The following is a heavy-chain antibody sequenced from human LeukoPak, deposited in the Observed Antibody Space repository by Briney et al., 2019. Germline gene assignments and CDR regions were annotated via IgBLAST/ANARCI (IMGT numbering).Heavy chain of an antibody. V-gene: IGHV3-66*01. D-gene: IGHD6-6*01. CDR2: IYSGGST. CDR1: GFSVSRNY. Sequence: GGSLRLSCAASGFSVSRNYMTWVRQAPGEGLEWVSLIYSGGSTSYADSVKGRFTISRDNAKNSLYLQMSSLRAEDTAAYYCARGRYSTSPLDYWGQGTLVTVSS. J-gene: IGHJ4*02. CDR3: ARGRYSTSPLDY.